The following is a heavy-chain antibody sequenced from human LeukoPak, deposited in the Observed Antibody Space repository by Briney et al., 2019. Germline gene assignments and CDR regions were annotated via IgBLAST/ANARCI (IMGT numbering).Heavy chain of an antibody. Sequence: PGGSLRLSCAGSGFTFSNAWMSWVRQAPGKGLEWVGRIKSKADGETIDYAAPVKGRFTFSRDDSKNMLYLQMNSLKSEDTAVYYCSTLTSRGLSDSWGQGTLVTVSS. CDR2: IKSKADGETI. J-gene: IGHJ4*02. CDR1: GFTFSNAW. V-gene: IGHV3-15*01. CDR3: STLTSRGLSDS. D-gene: IGHD1-20*01.